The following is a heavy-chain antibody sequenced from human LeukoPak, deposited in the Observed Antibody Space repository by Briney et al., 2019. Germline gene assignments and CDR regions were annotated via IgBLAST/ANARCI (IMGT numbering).Heavy chain of an antibody. CDR2: ISGGGGST. V-gene: IGHV3-23*01. J-gene: IGHJ4*02. D-gene: IGHD1-26*01. CDR3: AKGGKWDVTPFDY. Sequence: PGGSLRLSCAASRFTFNSYAMSWVRQAPGKGLEWVSTISGGGGSTYYADSVKGRFTISRDNSKNTLYLQVNSLRAEDTAVYYCAKGGKWDVTPFDYWGQGTLVTVSS. CDR1: RFTFNSYA.